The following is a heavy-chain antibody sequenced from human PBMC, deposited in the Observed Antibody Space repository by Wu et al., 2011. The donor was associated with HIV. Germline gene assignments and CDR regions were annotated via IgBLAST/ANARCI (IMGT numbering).Heavy chain of an antibody. D-gene: IGHD4-11*01. CDR2: ISAYNGDT. V-gene: IGHV1-18*01. Sequence: QVQLVQSGAEVKKPGSSVRVSCEASGGTFSTYTVIWVRQAPGQGLEWMGWISAYNGDTNYAQKLQGRVTMTTDTSTSTAYMELRSLRSDDTAVYYCARDLFYSNYFEEGPSFDYWGQGTLVTVSS. J-gene: IGHJ4*02. CDR3: ARDLFYSNYFEEGPSFDY. CDR1: GGTFSTYT.